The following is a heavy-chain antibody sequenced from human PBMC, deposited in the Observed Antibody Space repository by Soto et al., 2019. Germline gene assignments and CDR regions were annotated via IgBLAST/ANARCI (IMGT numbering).Heavy chain of an antibody. J-gene: IGHJ4*02. CDR3: AKAVVATPYYFDY. V-gene: IGHV3-23*01. D-gene: IGHD5-12*01. Sequence: GGSLRLSCAASGFTFSSYAMSWVRQAPGKGLEWVSTISGSGGSTYYADSVKGRFTISRANSKNTLYLQMNSLRAEDTAVYYCAKAVVATPYYFDYWGQGTLVTVS. CDR1: GFTFSSYA. CDR2: ISGSGGST.